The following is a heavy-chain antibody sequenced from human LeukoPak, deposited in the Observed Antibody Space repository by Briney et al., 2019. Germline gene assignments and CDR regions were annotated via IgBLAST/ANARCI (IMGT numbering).Heavy chain of an antibody. Sequence: GSLRLSCAASGFTFSTYTMYWVRQPPGKGLGWIGSIYDSGSTYYNPSLKSRVTISVDTSKNQFSLKLNSVTAADTAVYYCARHYGPWGQGTLVTVSS. CDR1: GFTFSTYTMY. V-gene: IGHV4-39*01. CDR3: ARHYGP. D-gene: IGHD3-10*01. J-gene: IGHJ5*02. CDR2: IYDSGST.